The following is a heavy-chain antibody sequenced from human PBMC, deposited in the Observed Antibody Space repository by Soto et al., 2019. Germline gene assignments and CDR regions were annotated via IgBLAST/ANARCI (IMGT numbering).Heavy chain of an antibody. CDR1: GFTFSSYA. D-gene: IGHD3-3*01. CDR2: ISSNGGST. CDR3: VKGVGWSGYCTWYPPVYYYYYGMDV. J-gene: IGHJ6*02. V-gene: IGHV3-64D*06. Sequence: GGSLRLSCSASGFTFSSYAMHWVRQAPGKGLEYVSAISSNGGSTYYADSVKGRFTISRDNSKNTLYLQMSSLRAEDTAVYYCVKGVGWSGYCTWYPPVYYYYYGMDVWGQGTTVTVSS.